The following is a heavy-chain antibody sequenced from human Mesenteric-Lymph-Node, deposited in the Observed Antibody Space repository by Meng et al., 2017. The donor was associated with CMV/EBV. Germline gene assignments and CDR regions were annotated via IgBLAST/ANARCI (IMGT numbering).Heavy chain of an antibody. V-gene: IGHV3-23*01. D-gene: IGHD2-2*01. Sequence: GESLKISCAASGFTFTSYAMSWVRQAPGKGLDWVSAIGGSGDSTYYADSVKGRFTISRDNSKNTLYLQMNSLRAEDTAIYYCAKDQRSCSSTSCYGNDAFDIWGQGTMVTVSS. CDR3: AKDQRSCSSTSCYGNDAFDI. CDR2: IGGSGDST. J-gene: IGHJ3*02. CDR1: GFTFTSYA.